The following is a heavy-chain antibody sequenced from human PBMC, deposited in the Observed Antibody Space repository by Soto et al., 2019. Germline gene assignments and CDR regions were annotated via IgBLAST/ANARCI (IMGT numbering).Heavy chain of an antibody. V-gene: IGHV3-33*01. J-gene: IGHJ5*02. Sequence: GGSLRLSCAASGFTFSSYGMHWVRQAPGKGLEWVAVIWYDGSNKYYADSVKGRFTISRDNSKNTLYLQMNSLRAEDTAVYYCARVVEAPLYGPATFGWFDPWGQGTLVTVSS. D-gene: IGHD3-16*01. CDR3: ARVVEAPLYGPATFGWFDP. CDR1: GFTFSSYG. CDR2: IWYDGSNK.